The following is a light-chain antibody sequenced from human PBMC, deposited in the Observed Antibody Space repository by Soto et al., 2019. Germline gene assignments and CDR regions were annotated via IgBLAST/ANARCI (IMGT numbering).Light chain of an antibody. Sequence: ENVLTQSPGTLALSPGERATLSCRARQSVYSDYLAWYQQKPGQAPRLLIYGASSRATGIPDRFSGSGSGTDFTLTISRLELEDFAVYYCLQYGSAPRTFGQGTKVEVK. CDR3: LQYGSAPRT. V-gene: IGKV3-20*01. CDR2: GAS. CDR1: QSVYSDY. J-gene: IGKJ1*01.